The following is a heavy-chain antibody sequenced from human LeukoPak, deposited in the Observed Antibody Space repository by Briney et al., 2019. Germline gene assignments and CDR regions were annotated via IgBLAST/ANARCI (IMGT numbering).Heavy chain of an antibody. V-gene: IGHV1-2*02. J-gene: IGHJ4*02. CDR3: AESFDSSGYYEGLDH. Sequence: ASVKVSCKASGYTFTGYYMHWVRQAPGQGLEWMGWINPNSGGTNYAQKFQGRVTMTRDTSISTAYMELSSLRSEDTAVYYCAESFDSSGYYEGLDHWGQGTLVTVSS. CDR2: INPNSGGT. CDR1: GYTFTGYY. D-gene: IGHD3-22*01.